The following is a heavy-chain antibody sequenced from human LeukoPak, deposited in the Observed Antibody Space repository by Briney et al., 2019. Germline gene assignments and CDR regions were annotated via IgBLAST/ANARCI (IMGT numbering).Heavy chain of an antibody. CDR2: IRQDGSEK. CDR1: GFTFLTYW. CDR3: ARDSFNSGQALGIEGSGWYSAFDI. D-gene: IGHD6-19*01. J-gene: IGHJ3*02. Sequence: PGGSLRLSCAASGFTFLTYWMSWVRQAPGKGLEWVATIRQDGSEKYYGDSVKGRFTISRDNAKNSLYLQMNSLRAEDTAVYYCARDSFNSGQALGIEGSGWYSAFDIWGQGTMVTVSS. V-gene: IGHV3-7*03.